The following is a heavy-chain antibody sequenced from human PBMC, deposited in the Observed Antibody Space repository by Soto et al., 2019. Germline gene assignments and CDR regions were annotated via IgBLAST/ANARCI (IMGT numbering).Heavy chain of an antibody. Sequence: QVQLVQSGAEVKKPGASVKVSCKASGDTFTDYYIHWVRQAPGQGLEWMGTVNPSGGHTTYAQHFLGSMTXTXEXSPXTLYMELPSLTSEDTAVYYGARGGHVVVVTAALDYWGQGTLVTVSS. J-gene: IGHJ4*02. V-gene: IGHV1-46*01. D-gene: IGHD2-21*02. CDR1: GDTFTDYY. CDR2: VNPSGGHT. CDR3: ARGGHVVVVTAALDY.